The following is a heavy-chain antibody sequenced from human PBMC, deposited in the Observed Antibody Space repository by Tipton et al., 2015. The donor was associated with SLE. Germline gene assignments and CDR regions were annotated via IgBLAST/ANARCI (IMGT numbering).Heavy chain of an antibody. CDR3: ARQGYSGYDGGYFDY. D-gene: IGHD5-12*01. CDR2: IYHSGST. CDR1: GYSISSCYY. Sequence: TLSLTCAVSGYSISSCYYWGWIRQPPGKGLGWIGSIYHSGSTYYNPSLKSRVTISVDTSQNQFSLKLSSVTAADTAVYYCARQGYSGYDGGYFDYWGQGTLVTVSS. J-gene: IGHJ4*02. V-gene: IGHV4-38-2*01.